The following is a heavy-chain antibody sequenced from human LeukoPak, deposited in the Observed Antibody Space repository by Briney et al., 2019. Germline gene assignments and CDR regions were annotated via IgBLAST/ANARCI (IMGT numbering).Heavy chain of an antibody. CDR1: GFTFSTYW. J-gene: IGHJ4*02. Sequence: PGGPLRLSCAASGFTFSTYWMSWVRQPPGKGLEWVANIKQDGSEKFYVDSVKGRFTISRDNAENSLYLQMNNLRVEDTAVYYCVRSLSLAYWGQGALVTVSS. CDR3: VRSLSLAY. V-gene: IGHV3-7*01. CDR2: IKQDGSEK.